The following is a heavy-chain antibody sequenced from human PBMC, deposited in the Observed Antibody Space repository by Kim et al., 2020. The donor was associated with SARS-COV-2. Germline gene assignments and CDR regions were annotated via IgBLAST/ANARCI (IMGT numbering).Heavy chain of an antibody. V-gene: IGHV3-53*01. CDR3: AREYYDSSEAMNWFDP. CDR2: IYSGGST. D-gene: IGHD3-22*01. CDR1: GFTVSSNY. J-gene: IGHJ5*02. Sequence: GGSLRLSCAASGFTVSSNYMSWVRQAPGKGLEWVSVIYSGGSTYYADSVKGRFTISRDNSKNTLYLQMNSLRAEDTAVYYCAREYYDSSEAMNWFDPWGQGTLVTVSS.